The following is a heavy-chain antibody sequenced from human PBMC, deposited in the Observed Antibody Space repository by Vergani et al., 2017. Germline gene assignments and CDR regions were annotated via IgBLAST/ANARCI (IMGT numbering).Heavy chain of an antibody. V-gene: IGHV3-23*01. CDR2: ISGSGGST. CDR1: GLPFSKYV. CDR3: AKEITVAGTSFY. Sequence: EVQLLESGGGLVQPGGSLRLSCAASGLPFSKYVMTWVRLAPGKGLEWVSGISGSGGSTYYADSVKGRFTISRDNSKNTVYLQMNSLRAEDTATYYCAKEITVAGTSFYWGQGTLVTVSS. J-gene: IGHJ4*02. D-gene: IGHD6-19*01.